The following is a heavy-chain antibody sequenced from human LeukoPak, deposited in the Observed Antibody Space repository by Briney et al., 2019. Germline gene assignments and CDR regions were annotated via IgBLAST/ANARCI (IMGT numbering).Heavy chain of an antibody. CDR1: GGSFSGYY. CDR2: INHSGST. Sequence: KTSETLSLTCAVYGGSFSGYYWSWIRQPPGKGLEWIGEINHSGSTNYNPSLKSRVTISVDTSKNQFSLKLRSVTAADTAVYYCARGGDPDYFDYWGQGTLVTVSS. D-gene: IGHD3-10*01. V-gene: IGHV4-34*01. CDR3: ARGGDPDYFDY. J-gene: IGHJ4*02.